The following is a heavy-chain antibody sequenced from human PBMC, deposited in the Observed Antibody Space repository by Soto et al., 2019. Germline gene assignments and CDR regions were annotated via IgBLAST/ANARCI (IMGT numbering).Heavy chain of an antibody. CDR1: GFTFSSYE. CDR2: ISSSGSTI. Sequence: PGGSLRLSCAASGFTFSSYEMNWVRQAPGKGLEWVSYISSSGSTIYYADSVKGRFTISRDNAKNSLYLQMNSLRAEDTAVYYCARVSGGSYFFDYWGQGTLVTVSS. CDR3: ARVSGGSYFFDY. J-gene: IGHJ4*02. D-gene: IGHD1-26*01. V-gene: IGHV3-48*03.